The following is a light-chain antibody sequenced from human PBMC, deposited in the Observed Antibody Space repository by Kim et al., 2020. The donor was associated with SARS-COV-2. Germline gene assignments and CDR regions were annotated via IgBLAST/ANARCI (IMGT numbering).Light chain of an antibody. V-gene: IGKV3-20*01. CDR1: QSVSSSY. CDR3: QQYGSLFT. J-gene: IGKJ3*01. Sequence: LSPGERATLSCRASQSVSSSYLAWYQQKPGQAPRHLIYGASSRATGIPDRFSGSGSGTDFTLTISRLEPEDFAVYYCQQYGSLFTFGPGTKVDIK. CDR2: GAS.